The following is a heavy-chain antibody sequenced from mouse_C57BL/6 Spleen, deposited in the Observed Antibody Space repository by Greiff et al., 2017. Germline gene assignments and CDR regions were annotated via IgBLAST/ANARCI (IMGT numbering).Heavy chain of an antibody. CDR3: TSGENYFDC. CDR2: IDPETGGT. J-gene: IGHJ2*01. CDR1: GYTFTDYE. V-gene: IGHV1-15*01. Sequence: QVQLQQSGAELVRPGASVTLSCKASGYTFTDYEMHWVKQTPVHGLEWIGAIDPETGGTAYNQKFKGKAILTADKSSSTAYMELRSRTSEDSAVYYSTSGENYFDCWGQGTTLTVAS.